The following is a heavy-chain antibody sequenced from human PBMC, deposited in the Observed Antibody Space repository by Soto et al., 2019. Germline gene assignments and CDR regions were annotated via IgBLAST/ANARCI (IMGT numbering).Heavy chain of an antibody. CDR2: ISYDGSNK. Sequence: QVQLVESGGGVVQPGRSLRLSCAASGFTFSSYAMHWVRQAPGKGLEWVAVISYDGSNKYYADSVKGRFTISRDNSKNTLYRQMNSLRAEDTAVYYCARAEGASYYYYGMDVWGQGTTVTVSS. J-gene: IGHJ6*02. D-gene: IGHD1-26*01. V-gene: IGHV3-30-3*01. CDR3: ARAEGASYYYYGMDV. CDR1: GFTFSSYA.